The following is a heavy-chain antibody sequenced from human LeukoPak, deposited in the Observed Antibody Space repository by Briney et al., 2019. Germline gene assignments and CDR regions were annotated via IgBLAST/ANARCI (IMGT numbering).Heavy chain of an antibody. V-gene: IGHV3-23*01. J-gene: IGHJ4*02. D-gene: IGHD3-10*02. CDR2: ISGSGSST. CDR3: AKDVRGYNRPFDY. CDR1: GFSFSTCA. Sequence: TGGSLRLSCAASGFSFSTCAMNWVRQAPGKGLEWVSAISGSGSSTYYADSVKGRFTISRDNSKNTLYLQMNSLGAEDTALYYCAKDVRGYNRPFDYWGQGTLVTVSS.